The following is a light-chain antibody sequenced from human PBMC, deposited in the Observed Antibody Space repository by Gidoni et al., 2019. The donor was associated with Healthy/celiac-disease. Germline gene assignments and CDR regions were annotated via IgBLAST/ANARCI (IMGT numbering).Light chain of an antibody. CDR3: QQYNNLPLT. CDR2: DAS. J-gene: IGKJ4*01. CDR1: QDISNY. Sequence: DIQTTHSPSSLSASVGDRATITCQASQDISNYLNWYQQKPGKAPKLLIYDASSLETGVPSRFSGSGSGTDFTFTISSLQPEDIATYYCQQYNNLPLTFGGGTKVEIK. V-gene: IGKV1-33*01.